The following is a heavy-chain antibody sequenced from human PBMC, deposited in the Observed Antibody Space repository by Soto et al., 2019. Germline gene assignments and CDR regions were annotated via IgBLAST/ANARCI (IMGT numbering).Heavy chain of an antibody. J-gene: IGHJ6*02. CDR3: ARDSSAAARRGGMDV. V-gene: IGHV3-48*02. CDR2: ISNTSRTR. D-gene: IGHD3-22*01. CDR1: GFTFDSYS. Sequence: EVQLAESGGGLIRPGGSLRLSCAASGFTFDSYSMNWVRQAPGKGLEWVAYISNTSRTRYYADSVKGRITISRDNAKNSLYLQLNSLREEDTAVYYCARDSSAAARRGGMDVWGQGITVTVSS.